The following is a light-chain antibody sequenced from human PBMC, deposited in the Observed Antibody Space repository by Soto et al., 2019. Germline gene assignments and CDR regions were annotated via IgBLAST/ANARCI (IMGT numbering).Light chain of an antibody. Sequence: EIVLTQSPGTLSLSPRDRATLSCRASQSVSIYLAWSPQKPGQAPRLLIYDASNRLTGIPAGFSGRGSGTDFTLTNSSEEHGDFAVYDCRQRVTSLTFSGATKLVIK. CDR1: QSVSIY. V-gene: IGKV3-11*01. CDR3: RQRVTSLT. J-gene: IGKJ4*01. CDR2: DAS.